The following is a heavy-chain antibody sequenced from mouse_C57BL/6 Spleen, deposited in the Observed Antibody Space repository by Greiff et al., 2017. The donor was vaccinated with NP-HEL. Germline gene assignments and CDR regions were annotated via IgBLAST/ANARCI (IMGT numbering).Heavy chain of an antibody. D-gene: IGHD3-3*01. CDR2: INPNNGGT. Sequence: EVQLQQSGPELVKPGASVKIPCKASGYTFTDYNMDWVKQSHGKSLEWIGDINPNNGGTIYNQKFKGKATLTVDKSSSTAYMALRSLTSEDTAGDYGARRRREGVDYWGQGTTLTVSA. J-gene: IGHJ2*01. CDR1: GYTFTDYN. V-gene: IGHV1-18*01. CDR3: ARRRREGVDY.